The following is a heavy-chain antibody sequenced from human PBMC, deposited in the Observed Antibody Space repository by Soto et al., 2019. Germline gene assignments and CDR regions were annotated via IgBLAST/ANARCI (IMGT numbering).Heavy chain of an antibody. V-gene: IGHV4-39*01. CDR3: ARIRPHHSSSFGQFDP. J-gene: IGHJ5*02. CDR1: GGSISSSSYY. D-gene: IGHD6-13*01. CDR2: IYYSGST. Sequence: QLQLQESGPGLVKPSETLSLTCTVSGGSISSSSYYWGWIRQPPGKGLEWIGSIYYSGSTYYNPSLKSRVTISVDTSKNQFSLKLSSVTAADTAVYYCARIRPHHSSSFGQFDPWGQGTLVTVSS.